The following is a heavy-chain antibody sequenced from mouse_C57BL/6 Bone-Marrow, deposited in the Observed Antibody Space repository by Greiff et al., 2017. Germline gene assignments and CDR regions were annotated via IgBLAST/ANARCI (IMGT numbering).Heavy chain of an antibody. V-gene: IGHV10-1*01. D-gene: IGHD2-5*01. CDR3: VRGGSNYDY. Sequence: DVMLVESGGGLVQPKGSLKLSCAASGFSFNTYAMNWVRQAPGKGLEWVARIRSKSNNYATYYADSVKDRFTISRDDSESMLYLQMNNLKTEDTAMYYCVRGGSNYDYWGQGTTLTVSS. CDR1: GFSFNTYA. CDR2: IRSKSNNYAT. J-gene: IGHJ2*01.